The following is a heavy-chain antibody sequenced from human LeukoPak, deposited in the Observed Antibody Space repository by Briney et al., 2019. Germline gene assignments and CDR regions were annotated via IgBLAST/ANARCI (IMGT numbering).Heavy chain of an antibody. Sequence: GGSLRLSCAASGFTFSNHYVNWVRQAPGKGLEWVSSISGGSSTIYYADSVKGRFTISRDNAKSSLYLQMDSLRAEDTAVYYCARQCSITSCLWGQGTLVTVSS. CDR1: GFTFSNHY. J-gene: IGHJ4*02. V-gene: IGHV3-21*01. CDR2: ISGGSSTI. CDR3: ARQCSITSCL. D-gene: IGHD2-2*01.